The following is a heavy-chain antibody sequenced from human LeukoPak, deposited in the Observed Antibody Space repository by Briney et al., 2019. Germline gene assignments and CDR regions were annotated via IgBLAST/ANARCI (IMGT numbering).Heavy chain of an antibody. CDR1: GGSFSGYY. CDR2: INHSGST. J-gene: IGHJ4*02. V-gene: IGHV4-34*01. D-gene: IGHD3-22*01. CDR3: ARRGRYDSSGYYS. Sequence: SETLSLTCAVYGGSFSGYYWSWIRQPPGKGLEWIGEINHSGSTNYNPSLKSRVTISVDTSKNQFFLKLSSVTAADTAVYYCARRGRYDSSGYYSWGQGTLVTVSS.